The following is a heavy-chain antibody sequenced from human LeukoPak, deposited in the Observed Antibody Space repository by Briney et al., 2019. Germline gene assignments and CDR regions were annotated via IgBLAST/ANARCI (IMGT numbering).Heavy chain of an antibody. CDR2: ISATNTDI. V-gene: IGHV3-11*01. CDR1: GFTFSDYH. CDR3: ARDRCSGGGCYFYYMDV. D-gene: IGHD2-15*01. Sequence: PGGSLRLSCAVSGFTFSDYHMSWIRQAPGKGLEWVSYISATNTDIHYTDSVKGRFTISRDKAKNSLYLQMNSLSAEDTAVYYCARDRCSGGGCYFYYMDVWGKGTTVAISS. J-gene: IGHJ6*03.